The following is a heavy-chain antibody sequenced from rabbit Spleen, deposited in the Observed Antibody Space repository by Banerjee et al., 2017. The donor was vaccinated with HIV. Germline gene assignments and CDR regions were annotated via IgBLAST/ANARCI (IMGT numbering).Heavy chain of an antibody. D-gene: IGHD1-1*01. CDR2: IYGGSSGITS. V-gene: IGHV1S45*01. Sequence: QEQLVESGGGLVKPGASLTLTCTASGFSFSSSYYMCWVRQAPGKGLEWIACIYGGSSGITSYYTSWAKGRFTVSRASWTTVTLQMTSLTAADTASYFCTRDLPGVIGWNFNLWGPGTLVTVS. CDR1: GFSFSSSYY. CDR3: TRDLPGVIGWNFNL. J-gene: IGHJ4*01.